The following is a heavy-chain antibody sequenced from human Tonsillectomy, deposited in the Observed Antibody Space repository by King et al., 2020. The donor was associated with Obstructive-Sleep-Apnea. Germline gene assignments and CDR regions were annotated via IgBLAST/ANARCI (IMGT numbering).Heavy chain of an antibody. CDR3: AKSRNGGNDFDY. CDR2: LSHGGDNT. V-gene: IGHV3-23*04. J-gene: IGHJ4*02. D-gene: IGHD5-12*01. Sequence: VQLVESGGGFIQPGGSLRLSCAASGFTFSNYVMSWVRQAPGKGLEWVSTLSHGGDNTYYADSVKGRFTISRDNSKNTLYLQMNSLRAEDTAIYYWAKSRNGGNDFDYWGQGTLVTVSS. CDR1: GFTFSNYV.